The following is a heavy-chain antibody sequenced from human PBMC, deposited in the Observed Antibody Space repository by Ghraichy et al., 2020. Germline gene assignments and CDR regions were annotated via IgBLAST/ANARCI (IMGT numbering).Heavy chain of an antibody. J-gene: IGHJ2*01. V-gene: IGHV4-34*01. D-gene: IGHD6-19*01. CDR1: GGSFSGYY. Sequence: SETLSLTCAVYGGSFSGYYWSWIRQPPGKGLEWIGEINHSGSTNYNPSLKSRVTISVDTSKNQFSLKLSSVTAPDTAVYYCARGTQYSSGWYSYWYFDLWGRGTLVTVSS. CDR2: INHSGST. CDR3: ARGTQYSSGWYSYWYFDL.